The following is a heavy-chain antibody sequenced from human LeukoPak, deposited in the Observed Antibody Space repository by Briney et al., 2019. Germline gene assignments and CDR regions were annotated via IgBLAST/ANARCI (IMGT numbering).Heavy chain of an antibody. D-gene: IGHD3-10*01. J-gene: IGHJ6*03. CDR2: INHSGST. Sequence: PETLSLTCAVYGGSFSGYYWSWIRQPPGKGLEWIGEINHSGSTNYNPSLKSRVTISVDTSKNQFSLKLSSVTAADTAVYYCARAGYYGSGSYRAHYYYYMDVWGKGTTVTVSS. V-gene: IGHV4-34*01. CDR3: ARAGYYGSGSYRAHYYYYMDV. CDR1: GGSFSGYY.